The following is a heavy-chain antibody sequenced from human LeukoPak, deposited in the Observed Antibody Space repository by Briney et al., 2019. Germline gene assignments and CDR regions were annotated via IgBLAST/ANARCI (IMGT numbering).Heavy chain of an antibody. CDR3: AGGVAARCGGGDKGCF. V-gene: IGHV3-53*01. J-gene: IGHJ4*02. CDR1: GFTVSSDY. Sequence: PGGSLRLSCAASGFTVSSDYMCWVRQAPGKGLEWVSIINIDGNTYYADSVKGRFTISRDNSKNTLSLQMSSLRAEDTAVYYCAGGVAARCGGGDKGCFWGQGTLVTVSS. CDR2: INIDGNT. D-gene: IGHD3-16*01.